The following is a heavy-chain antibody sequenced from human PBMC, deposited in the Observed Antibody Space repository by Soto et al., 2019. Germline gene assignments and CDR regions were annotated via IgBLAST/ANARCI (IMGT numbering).Heavy chain of an antibody. Sequence: GGSLRLSCTASGFTFGHSALSWVRQAPEKGLEWVGFIRSKAHGGTTEYAASVKGRFTISRDDSKSIAYLQMNSLKTEDTPVYYCTIVSGGYSSSWGQGTLVTVSS. CDR3: TIVSGGYSSS. CDR1: GFTFGHSA. J-gene: IGHJ4*02. CDR2: IRSKAHGGTT. D-gene: IGHD6-13*01. V-gene: IGHV3-49*04.